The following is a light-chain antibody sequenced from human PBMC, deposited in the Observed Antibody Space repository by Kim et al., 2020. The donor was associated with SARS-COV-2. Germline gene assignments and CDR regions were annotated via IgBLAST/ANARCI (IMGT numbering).Light chain of an antibody. V-gene: IGKV1-5*01. CDR2: DVS. J-gene: IGKJ2*01. Sequence: DIQMTQSPSTLSASVGDKVTITCRASQSVSDYLAWYQQKPGKAPKLLIYDVSTLGNGVASRFSGSGSGTEFALTITGLQPEDFTTYYCQQYKGYPYTFGQGTKLEIK. CDR1: QSVSDY. CDR3: QQYKGYPYT.